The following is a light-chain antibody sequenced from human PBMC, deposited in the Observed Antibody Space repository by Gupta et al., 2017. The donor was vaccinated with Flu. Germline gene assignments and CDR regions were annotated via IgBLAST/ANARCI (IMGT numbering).Light chain of an antibody. Sequence: QLVLTQSPSASASLGASFKLTCTLSSGHSSYAIAWHQQQPEKGPRYLMKLNSDGSHSKGDGIPDRFSGSSSGAESYLTISSLQSEDEADYYCQTWGTGTVVFGGGTKLTVL. CDR3: QTWGTGTVV. CDR2: LNSDGSH. V-gene: IGLV4-69*01. CDR1: SGHSSYA. J-gene: IGLJ2*01.